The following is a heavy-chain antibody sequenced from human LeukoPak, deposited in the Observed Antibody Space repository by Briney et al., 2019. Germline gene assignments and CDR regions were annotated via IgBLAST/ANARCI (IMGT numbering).Heavy chain of an antibody. J-gene: IGHJ4*02. D-gene: IGHD3-22*01. CDR2: ISCSGDNT. Sequence: GGSLRLSCAASGITFSSSAMGWVRQAPGKGLEWLSTISCSGDNTYYADSVKGRFTVSRENSKNTLYLQMNSLRAEDTAVYYCAARPPIVVGGPFDYWGQGTLVTVSS. CDR1: GITFSSSA. CDR3: AARPPIVVGGPFDY. V-gene: IGHV3-23*01.